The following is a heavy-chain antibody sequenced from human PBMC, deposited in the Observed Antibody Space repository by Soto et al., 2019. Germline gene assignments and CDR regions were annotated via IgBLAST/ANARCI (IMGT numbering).Heavy chain of an antibody. V-gene: IGHV3-23*01. J-gene: IGHJ5*02. CDR1: GFTFSSYA. D-gene: IGHD5-12*01. CDR3: AKDIVATILNWFDP. Sequence: TGGSLRLSCAASGFTFSSYAMSWVRQAPGKGLEWVSAISGSGGSTYYADSVKGRFTISRDNSKNTLYLQMNSLRAEDTAVYYCAKDIVATILNWFDPWGQGTLVTVSS. CDR2: ISGSGGST.